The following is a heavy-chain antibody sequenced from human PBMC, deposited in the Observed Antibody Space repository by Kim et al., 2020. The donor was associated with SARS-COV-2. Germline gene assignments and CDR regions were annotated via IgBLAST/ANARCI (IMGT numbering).Heavy chain of an antibody. CDR3: AKVIYGGSGMEPSFDY. D-gene: IGHD3-3*01. Sequence: VKGRFTISRDNAKNSLYLQMNSLRAEDTALYYCAKVIYGGSGMEPSFDYWGQGTLVTVSS. V-gene: IGHV3-9*01. J-gene: IGHJ4*02.